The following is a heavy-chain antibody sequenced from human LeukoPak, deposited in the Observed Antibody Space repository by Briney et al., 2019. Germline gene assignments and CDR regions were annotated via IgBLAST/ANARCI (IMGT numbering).Heavy chain of an antibody. CDR3: AKDHYWSIDY. CDR1: GFDFSSNW. J-gene: IGHJ4*02. CDR2: IKGDGIST. Sequence: SGGSLRLSCAASGFDFSSNWMHWVRHAPGQGLVWVSRIKGDGISTNYADSVKCRFTISRDIAKNTLYLQMNSLRAEDTGVYYCAKDHYWSIDYWGRGTLVTVSS. D-gene: IGHD3-3*01. V-gene: IGHV3-74*01.